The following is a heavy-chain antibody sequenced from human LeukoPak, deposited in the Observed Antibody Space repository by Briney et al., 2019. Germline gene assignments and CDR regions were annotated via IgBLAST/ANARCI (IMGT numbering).Heavy chain of an antibody. Sequence: SETLSLTCTVSGGSISSGSYYWGWVRQPPGKGLEWIANIYYSGASYFNPSLKSRVSISVDTSKKQFSLTLKSVTAADTATYYCARHLTLTLCIWGQGSLVTVS. CDR1: GGSISSGSYY. V-gene: IGHV4-39*01. D-gene: IGHD2-8*01. CDR3: ARHLTLTLCI. J-gene: IGHJ4*02. CDR2: IYYSGAS.